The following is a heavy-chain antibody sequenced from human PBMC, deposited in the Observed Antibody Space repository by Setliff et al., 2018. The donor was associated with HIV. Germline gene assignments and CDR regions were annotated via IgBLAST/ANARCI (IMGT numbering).Heavy chain of an antibody. J-gene: IGHJ5*02. Sequence: SETLSLTCTVSGGSISSTNYYWGWIRQTPGKGLEWIGSIYYSGTTYYNPSLKSRVTMSVDTSTSRLSLKAHSVTAADTAMYYCARGGRSLAAQTWFDPWGQGTLVTVSS. CDR2: IYYSGTT. V-gene: IGHV4-39*07. CDR3: ARGGRSLAAQTWFDP. CDR1: GGSISSTNYY. D-gene: IGHD6-6*01.